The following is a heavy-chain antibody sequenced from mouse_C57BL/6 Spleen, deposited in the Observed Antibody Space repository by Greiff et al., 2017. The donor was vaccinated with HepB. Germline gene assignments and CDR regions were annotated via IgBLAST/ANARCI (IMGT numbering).Heavy chain of an antibody. J-gene: IGHJ4*01. D-gene: IGHD1-1*01. V-gene: IGHV6-6*01. Sequence: DVKLVESGGGLVQPGGSMKLSCAASGFTFSDAWMDWVRQSPEKGLEWVAEIRNKANNHATYYAESVKGRFTISRDDSKSSVYLQMNSLRAEDTGIYYCTPALDYYGSSYEGYYAMDYWGQGTSVTVSS. CDR2: IRNKANNHAT. CDR1: GFTFSDAW. CDR3: TPALDYYGSSYEGYYAMDY.